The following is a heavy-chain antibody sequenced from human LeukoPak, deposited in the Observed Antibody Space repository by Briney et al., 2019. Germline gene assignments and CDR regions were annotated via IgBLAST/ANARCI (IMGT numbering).Heavy chain of an antibody. CDR2: ISSSSSYI. Sequence: GRSLRLSCAASGFTXXXXXXNWVRQAPGXXXXWVSFISSSSSYIYYADSVKGRFTISRDNAKNSLYLQMNSLRAEDTAVYYCARSEYGDHFDYWGQGTLVTVSS. CDR3: ARSEYGDHFDY. CDR1: GFTXXXXX. J-gene: IGHJ4*02. D-gene: IGHD4-17*01. V-gene: IGHV3-21*01.